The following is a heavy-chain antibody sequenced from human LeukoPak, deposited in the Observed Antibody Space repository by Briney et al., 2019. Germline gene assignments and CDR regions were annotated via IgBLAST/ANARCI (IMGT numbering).Heavy chain of an antibody. J-gene: IGHJ6*03. V-gene: IGHV1-8*03. D-gene: IGHD2-2*01. CDR1: GYTFTSYD. Sequence: ASVTVSCKASGYTFTSYDINWVRQATGQGLEWMGWMNPNSGNTGYAQKFQGRVTITRNTSISTAYMELSSLRSEDTAVYYCARGVDCSSTSCYPYYYYYYMDVWGKGTTVTVSS. CDR2: MNPNSGNT. CDR3: ARGVDCSSTSCYPYYYYYYMDV.